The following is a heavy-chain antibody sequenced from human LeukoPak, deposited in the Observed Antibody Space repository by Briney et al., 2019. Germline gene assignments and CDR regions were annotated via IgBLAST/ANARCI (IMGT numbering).Heavy chain of an antibody. CDR3: ARAHDSSGYYYSYFDY. CDR1: GGSISSGSYY. CDR2: IYSSGST. Sequence: SQTLSLTCTVSGGSISSGSYYWSWIRQPAGKGLEWVGRIYSSGSTNYNPSLKRRITIPVDTSKNQFSLKLSSVTAADTAVYYCARAHDSSGYYYSYFDYWGQGTLVTVSS. V-gene: IGHV4-61*02. J-gene: IGHJ4*02. D-gene: IGHD3-22*01.